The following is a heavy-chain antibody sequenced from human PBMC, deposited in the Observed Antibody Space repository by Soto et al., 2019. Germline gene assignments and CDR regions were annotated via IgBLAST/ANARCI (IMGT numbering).Heavy chain of an antibody. Sequence: EVQLLESGGGLVQPGGSLRLSCAASGFTFTSYAMSWVRQAPGKGLEWVSDITDNGVYTFYADSVKGRFTISRDSSRNTLFLQMNSLRVEDTAVYYCATFRGAPRSSSYFDYWGQGTLVTVSS. CDR1: GFTFTSYA. CDR3: ATFRGAPRSSSYFDY. J-gene: IGHJ4*02. CDR2: ITDNGVYT. V-gene: IGHV3-23*01. D-gene: IGHD1-26*01.